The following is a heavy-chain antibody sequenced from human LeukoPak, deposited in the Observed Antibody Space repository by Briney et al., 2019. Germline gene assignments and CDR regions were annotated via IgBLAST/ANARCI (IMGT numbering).Heavy chain of an antibody. CDR3: ARDPLMITFGGVEP. D-gene: IGHD3-16*01. CDR2: INPNSGGT. J-gene: IGHJ5*02. CDR1: GYTFTGYY. Sequence: ASVKASCKASGYTFTGYYRHWVRQAPGQGLEWMGWINPNSGGTNYAQKFQGGVTMTRDTSISTAYMELSRLRSDDTAVYYCARDPLMITFGGVEPWGQGTLVTVSS. V-gene: IGHV1-2*02.